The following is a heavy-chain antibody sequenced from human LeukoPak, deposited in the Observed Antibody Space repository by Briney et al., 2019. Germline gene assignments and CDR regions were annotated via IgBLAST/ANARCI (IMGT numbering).Heavy chain of an antibody. V-gene: IGHV4-30-2*01. J-gene: IGHJ4*02. CDR1: GGSISSGGYY. D-gene: IGHD3-3*01. CDR3: ARGTFWSGYYHDY. Sequence: TSETLSLTCTVSGGSISSGGYYWSWIRQPPGKGLEWIGYIYHSGSTYYNPSLKSRVTISVDRSKNQFSLKLSSVTAADTAVYYCARGTFWSGYYHDYWGQGTLVTVSS. CDR2: IYHSGST.